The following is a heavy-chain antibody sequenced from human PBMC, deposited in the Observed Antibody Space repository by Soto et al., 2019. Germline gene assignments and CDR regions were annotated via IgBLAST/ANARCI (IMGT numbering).Heavy chain of an antibody. CDR3: ANMMIARGGFDF. V-gene: IGHV3-64D*06. D-gene: IGHD2-21*01. CDR1: GFAFSTYA. J-gene: IGHJ4*02. CDR2: ISPQGGST. Sequence: PGGSLRLSCSASGFAFSTYAMHWVRQTPGKGLEYVSAISPQGGSTYYADSVKGRFTISRDDSKNTVYLQMSSLRPDDTAVYYCANMMIARGGFDFWGQGTLVTVSS.